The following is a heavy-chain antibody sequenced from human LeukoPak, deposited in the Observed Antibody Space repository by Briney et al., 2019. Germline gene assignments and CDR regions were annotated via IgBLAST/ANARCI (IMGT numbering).Heavy chain of an antibody. CDR2: ISASSYST. Sequence: PGGSLRLSCAASGFTFSSYAMTWVRQAPGKGLEYVSTISASSYSTYYADSVRGRFTISRDNSKNTLYLQINSLRAEDTAVYYCARLGSSGSAQYFQDWGQGTLVTVSS. CDR1: GFTFSSYA. V-gene: IGHV3-23*01. CDR3: ARLGSSGSAQYFQD. D-gene: IGHD6-19*01. J-gene: IGHJ1*01.